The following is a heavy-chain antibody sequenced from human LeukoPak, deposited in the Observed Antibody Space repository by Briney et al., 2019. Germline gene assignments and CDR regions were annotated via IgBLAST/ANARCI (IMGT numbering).Heavy chain of an antibody. CDR3: ATDLTTFGGVIFDY. CDR2: FDPEDGET. V-gene: IGHV1-24*01. J-gene: IGHJ4*02. CDR1: GYTLTELS. Sequence: ASVKVSCKVSGYTLTELSMHWVRQAPGKGREWMGGFDPEDGETIYAQKFQGRVTMTEDTSTDTAYMELSSLRSEDTAVYYCATDLTTFGGVIFDYWGQGTLVTVSS. D-gene: IGHD3-16*01.